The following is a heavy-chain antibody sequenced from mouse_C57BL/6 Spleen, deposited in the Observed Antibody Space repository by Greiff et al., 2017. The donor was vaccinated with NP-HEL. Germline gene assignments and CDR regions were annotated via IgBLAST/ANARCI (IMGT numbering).Heavy chain of an antibody. J-gene: IGHJ2*01. CDR2: INPSSGYT. CDR3: ARSSDGYYDAMDY. CDR1: GYTFTSYW. V-gene: IGHV1-7*01. Sequence: VQLQQSGAELAKPGASVKLSCKASGYTFTSYWMHWVKQRPGQGLEWIGYINPSSGYTKYNQKFKDKATLTADKSSSTAYMQLSSLTYEDSAVYYCARSSDGYYDAMDYWGQGTTLTVSS. D-gene: IGHD2-3*01.